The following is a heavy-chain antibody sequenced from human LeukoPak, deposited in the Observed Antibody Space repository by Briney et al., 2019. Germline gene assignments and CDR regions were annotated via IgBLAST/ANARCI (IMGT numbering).Heavy chain of an antibody. CDR3: AREGGPYRPLDY. Sequence: SGTLSPTCGVSGGSITSTYYWTWVRQPPGKGLEWIGEVNLQGSTNYNPSLMGRVAISVDMSESHISLQLASVTAADTAVYYCAREGGPYRPLDYSGQGTLVTVSS. CDR2: VNLQGST. CDR1: GGSITSTYY. V-gene: IGHV4-4*02. J-gene: IGHJ4*02.